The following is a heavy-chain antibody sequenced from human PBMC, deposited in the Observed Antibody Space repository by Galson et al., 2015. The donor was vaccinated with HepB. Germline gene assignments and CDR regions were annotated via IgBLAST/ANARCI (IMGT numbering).Heavy chain of an antibody. CDR2: IYYSGST. CDR3: AIGDVDTAMTDAFDI. CDR1: GGSISSSSYY. Sequence: QVQLQESGPGLVKPSATLSLTCTVPGGSISSSSYYWGWIRQPPGKELEWIGSIYYSGSTYYNPSLKSRVTISVDTSKNQFSLKLSSVTAADTAVYYCAIGDVDTAMTDAFDIWGQGTMVTVSS. D-gene: IGHD5-18*01. V-gene: IGHV4-39*01. J-gene: IGHJ3*02.